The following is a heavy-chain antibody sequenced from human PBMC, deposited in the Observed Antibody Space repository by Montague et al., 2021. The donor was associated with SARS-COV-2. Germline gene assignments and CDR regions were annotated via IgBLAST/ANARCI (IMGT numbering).Heavy chain of an antibody. CDR3: PRGRTRFSLIVVVIDTFDI. V-gene: IGHV4-31*03. J-gene: IGHJ3*02. Sequence: TLSLTCTVSGGSISSGGYYWSWIRQRPGKGLEWIAYIYYSGSTYSNPSLKTRVSISVDTSKNQFSLTLSSVTAADTAVYYCPRGRTRFSLIVVVIDTFDIWGQGKMVTVSS. CDR2: IYYSGST. D-gene: IGHD3-22*01. CDR1: GGSISSGGYY.